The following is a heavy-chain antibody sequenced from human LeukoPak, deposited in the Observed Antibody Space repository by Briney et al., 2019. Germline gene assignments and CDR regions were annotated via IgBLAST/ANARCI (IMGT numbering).Heavy chain of an antibody. CDR2: INNDGSST. CDR1: GFTFSSYW. Sequence: GSLRLSCAASGFTFSSYWMHWVRQAPGKGLVWVSRINNDGSSTSYADSVKGRFTISRDKAKNTLYLQMNSLRAEDTAVYYCARPTKEGSSWYWWFDPWGQGTLVTVSS. CDR3: ARPTKEGSSWYWWFDP. V-gene: IGHV3-74*01. D-gene: IGHD6-13*01. J-gene: IGHJ5*02.